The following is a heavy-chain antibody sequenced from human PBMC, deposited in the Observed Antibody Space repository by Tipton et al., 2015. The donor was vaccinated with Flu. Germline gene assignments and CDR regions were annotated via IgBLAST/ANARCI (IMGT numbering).Heavy chain of an antibody. CDR2: INHSGST. CDR3: ATHCVGVCSHAFDI. J-gene: IGHJ3*02. V-gene: IGHV4-34*01. D-gene: IGHD2-21*02. CDR1: GGSFSGYY. Sequence: TLSLTCAVYGGSFSGYYWSWIRQPPGKGLEWIGEINHSGSTNYNPSPKSRVTISGDTSKNQFSLKLSSVTAADTAVYYCATHCVGVCSHAFDIWGQGTMVTVSS.